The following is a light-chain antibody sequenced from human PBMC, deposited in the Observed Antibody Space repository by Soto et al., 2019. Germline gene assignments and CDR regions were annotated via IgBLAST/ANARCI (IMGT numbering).Light chain of an antibody. Sequence: QSVLTQPPSVSAAPGQRVTISCSGTSTNIGDNYVSWYQHLPGTAPKLVVYGNSNRPSGVPDRFSGSKSGTSASLAITGLQAEDEADYYCQSYDSSLSGSVFGTGTKVTVL. CDR2: GNS. CDR1: STNIGDNY. CDR3: QSYDSSLSGSV. J-gene: IGLJ1*01. V-gene: IGLV1-40*01.